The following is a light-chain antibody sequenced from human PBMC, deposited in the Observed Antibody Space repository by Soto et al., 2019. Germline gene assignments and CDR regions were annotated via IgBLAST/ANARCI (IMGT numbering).Light chain of an antibody. CDR2: ASS. V-gene: IGKV1-39*01. J-gene: IGKJ2*01. CDR3: QQSYSFPYT. Sequence: DIKMTQSPSSLSVSVGDRVTITCRASQSISRFLHWYQQKPGKAPQLLISASSILQSGVPSRFSGSGSGTDFTLTISSLQPEDFATFYCQQSYSFPYTFGQGTKLEIK. CDR1: QSISRF.